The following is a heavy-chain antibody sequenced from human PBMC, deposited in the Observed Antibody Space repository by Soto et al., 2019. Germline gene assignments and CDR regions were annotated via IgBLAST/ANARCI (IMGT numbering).Heavy chain of an antibody. CDR1: GGTFSSYA. Sequence: ASVKVSCKASGGTFSSYAISWVRQAPGQGLEWMGGIIPIFGTANYAQKFQGRVTITADESTSPAYMELSSRRSEDTAVYYCSRTRHIVVVPAAIPDNWFDPWGQGTLVTVSS. CDR3: SRTRHIVVVPAAIPDNWFDP. J-gene: IGHJ5*02. V-gene: IGHV1-69*13. D-gene: IGHD2-2*02. CDR2: IIPIFGTA.